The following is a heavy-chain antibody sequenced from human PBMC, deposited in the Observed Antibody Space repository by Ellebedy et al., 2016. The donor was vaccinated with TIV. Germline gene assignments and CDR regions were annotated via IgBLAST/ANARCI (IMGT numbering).Heavy chain of an antibody. V-gene: IGHV3-23*01. CDR2: ITGGVATT. J-gene: IGHJ4*02. CDR1: GFTFKNDA. D-gene: IGHD5-12*01. Sequence: GESLKISXAASGFTFKNDAMSWVRQPPGKGLEWVSAITGGVATTYYAASVKGRFIISRDNSKNTLYLQMNTLRGDDTAVYYCARGGLNCFDYWGQGTLLTVSS. CDR3: ARGGLNCFDY.